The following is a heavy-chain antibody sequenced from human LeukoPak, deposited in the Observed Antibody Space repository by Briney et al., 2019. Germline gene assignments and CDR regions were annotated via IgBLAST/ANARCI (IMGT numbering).Heavy chain of an antibody. CDR2: INPNSGGT. CDR1: GYTFTGYY. V-gene: IGHV1-2*02. J-gene: IGHJ4*02. D-gene: IGHD3-3*01. CDR3: AAVLNYDFWSGYHMPSNY. Sequence: ASVKVSCKASGYTFTGYYMHWVRQAPGQGLEWMGWINPNSGGTNYAQKFQGRVTMTRDTSISTAYMELSRLRSDDTAVYYCAAVLNYDFWSGYHMPSNYWGQGTLVTVSS.